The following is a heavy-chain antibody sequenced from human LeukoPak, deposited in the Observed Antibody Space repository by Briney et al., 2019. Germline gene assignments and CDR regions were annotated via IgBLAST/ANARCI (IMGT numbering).Heavy chain of an antibody. V-gene: IGHV1-69*05. CDR2: IIPIFGTA. Sequence: ASVKVSCKASGGTFSSYAISWVRQAPGQGLEWMGRIIPIFGTANYAQKFQGRVTITTDESTSTAYMELSRLRSDDTAVYYCAREGDGYDLAWGQGTLVTVSS. D-gene: IGHD5-24*01. J-gene: IGHJ5*02. CDR3: AREGDGYDLA. CDR1: GGTFSSYA.